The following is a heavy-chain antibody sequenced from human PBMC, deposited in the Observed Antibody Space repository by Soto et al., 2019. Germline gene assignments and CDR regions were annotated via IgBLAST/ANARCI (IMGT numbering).Heavy chain of an antibody. CDR3: TTTGTIDY. D-gene: IGHD1-1*01. CDR2: IKSNSDGGTT. Sequence: LRLSCAASGFTFSNAWMTWVRQAPGKGLEWVGRIKSNSDGGTTYYAAPVEGRFTISRDDSTNTVYLQMNSLKTEDTAAYYCTTTGTIDYWGQGTLVTVSS. V-gene: IGHV3-15*01. J-gene: IGHJ4*02. CDR1: GFTFSNAW.